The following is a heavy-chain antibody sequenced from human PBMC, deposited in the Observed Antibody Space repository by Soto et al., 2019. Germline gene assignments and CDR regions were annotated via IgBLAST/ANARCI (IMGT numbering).Heavy chain of an antibody. J-gene: IGHJ6*02. CDR1: GTIFSSYT. CDR2: IIPILGET. V-gene: IGHV1-69*02. CDR3: ARGLGGRMDD. D-gene: IGHD3-16*01. Sequence: QVQLVQSGAEVKKPGSSVRVSCKASGTIFSSYTISWVRQAPGQGLEWMGRIIPILGETNSAQKFQGRVTLTADKSTNTAYMELKSLRLEDTAVYYCARGLGGRMDDWGQGTTVTFSS.